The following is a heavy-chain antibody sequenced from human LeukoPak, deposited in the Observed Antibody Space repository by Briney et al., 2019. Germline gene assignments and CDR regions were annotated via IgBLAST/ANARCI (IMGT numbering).Heavy chain of an antibody. CDR1: GFTVSNNY. V-gene: IGHV3-66*01. CDR2: IYSGGST. J-gene: IGHJ4*02. Sequence: GGSLRLSCAASGFTVSNNYMSWVRQAPGKGLEWVSVIYSGGSTYSTDSVKGRFTISRDNSKNTLYLQMNSLRAEDTAVYYCARGGTYYSDSSGYYVDYWGQGTLVTVSS. CDR3: ARGGTYYSDSSGYYVDY. D-gene: IGHD3-22*01.